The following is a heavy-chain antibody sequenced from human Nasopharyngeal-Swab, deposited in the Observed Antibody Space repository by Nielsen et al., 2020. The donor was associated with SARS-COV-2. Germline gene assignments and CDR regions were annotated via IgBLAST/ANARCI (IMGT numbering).Heavy chain of an antibody. Sequence: ASVKVSCKASGYTSTSYGISWVRQAPGQGLEWMGWISAYNGNTNYAQKLQGRVTMTTDTSMSTAYMELRGLRSDDTAVYYCARDGNFWSGYPLSADYWGQGTLVTVSS. CDR3: ARDGNFWSGYPLSADY. D-gene: IGHD3-3*01. CDR1: GYTSTSYG. J-gene: IGHJ4*02. V-gene: IGHV1-18*04. CDR2: ISAYNGNT.